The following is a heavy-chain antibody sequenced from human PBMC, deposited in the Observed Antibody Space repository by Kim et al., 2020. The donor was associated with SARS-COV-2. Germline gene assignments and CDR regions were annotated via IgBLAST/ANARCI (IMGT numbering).Heavy chain of an antibody. V-gene: IGHV4-34*01. Sequence: SETLSLTCAVYGGSFSGYYWSWIRQPPGKGLEWIGEINHSGSTNYNPSLKSRVTISVDTSKNQFSLKLSSVTAADTAVYYCARGRPSTRLVKTPGATDY. D-gene: IGHD1-1*01. CDR3: ARGRPSTRLVKTPGATDY. CDR2: INHSGST. J-gene: IGHJ4*01. CDR1: GGSFSGYY.